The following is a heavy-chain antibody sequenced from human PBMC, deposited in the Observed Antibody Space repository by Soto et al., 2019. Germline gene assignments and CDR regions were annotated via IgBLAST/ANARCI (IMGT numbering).Heavy chain of an antibody. CDR1: GFTFSSYA. V-gene: IGHV3-23*01. Sequence: GGSLRLSCAASGFTFSSYAMSWVRQAPGKGLEWVSAISGSGGSTYYADSVKGRFTMSRDNSKNTLYLQVNSLRAADTAAYDCAKCTIVEDYFDYWRQGTLVTVSS. D-gene: IGHD3-22*01. J-gene: IGHJ4*02. CDR2: ISGSGGST. CDR3: AKCTIVEDYFDY.